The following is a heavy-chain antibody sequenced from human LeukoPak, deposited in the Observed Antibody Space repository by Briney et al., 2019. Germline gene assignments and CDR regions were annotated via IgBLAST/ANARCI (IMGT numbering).Heavy chain of an antibody. V-gene: IGHV3-30*02. CDR2: IRYDGSNT. D-gene: IGHD1-26*01. CDR1: GFTFNNYG. CDR3: ARGGSYLSAFDV. Sequence: GGSLRLSCAASGFTFNNYGMHWVRQAPGKGLEWLAFIRYDGSNTYYADSVKGRFTISRDNSKNTLYLQMNSLRAEDTAVYYCARGGSYLSAFDVWGQGTMVTVSS. J-gene: IGHJ3*01.